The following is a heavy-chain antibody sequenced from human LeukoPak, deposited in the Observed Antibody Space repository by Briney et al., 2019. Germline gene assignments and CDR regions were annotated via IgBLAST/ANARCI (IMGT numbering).Heavy chain of an antibody. CDR2: IKKDRSEK. Sequence: GGSLRLSCAASGFTFSSYWMSWVRQAPGKGLEWVANIKKDRSEKYYVDSVKGRFTISRDNAKNSLYLQMNSLRADDTAVYYCARDTYYYDSSGYSGPRDAFDIWGQGTMVTVSS. CDR1: GFTFSSYW. V-gene: IGHV3-7*01. J-gene: IGHJ3*02. D-gene: IGHD3-22*01. CDR3: ARDTYYYDSSGYSGPRDAFDI.